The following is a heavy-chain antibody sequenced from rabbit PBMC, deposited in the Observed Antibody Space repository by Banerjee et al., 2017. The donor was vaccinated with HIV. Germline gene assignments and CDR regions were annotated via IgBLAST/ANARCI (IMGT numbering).Heavy chain of an antibody. Sequence: SAWYANSVKGRFTISSDNAQNTVFLQMTSLTASDTATYFCARDLTGVTGWNFNLWGPGTLVTVS. CDR2: SA. V-gene: IGHV1S43*01. J-gene: IGHJ4*01. CDR3: ARDLTGVTGWNFNL. D-gene: IGHD7-1*01.